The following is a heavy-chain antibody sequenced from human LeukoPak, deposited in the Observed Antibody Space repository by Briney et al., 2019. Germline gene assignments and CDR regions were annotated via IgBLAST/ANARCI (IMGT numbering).Heavy chain of an antibody. Sequence: SVKVSCKASGGTFSSYAISWVRQAPGQGLEWMGRIIPILGIANYAQKFQGRVTITADKSTSTAYMELSSLRSEDTAVYYCARLGYSSGWYTPGPFDYWGQGTLVTVSS. CDR2: IIPILGIA. J-gene: IGHJ4*02. CDR3: ARLGYSSGWYTPGPFDY. V-gene: IGHV1-69*04. D-gene: IGHD6-19*01. CDR1: GGTFSSYA.